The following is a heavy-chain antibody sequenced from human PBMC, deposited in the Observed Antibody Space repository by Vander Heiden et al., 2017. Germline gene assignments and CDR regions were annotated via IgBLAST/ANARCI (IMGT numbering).Heavy chain of an antibody. D-gene: IGHD5-12*01. CDR2: ISADGREK. CDR1: GFPSIIYA. Sequence: QVQLVDSGVALVHPRASLRLSCPASGFPSIIYARHWVRKEQGKGIEWVKVISADGREKYYADAVKGRCTISRDNSKNTLDLEMNSRRAEDTAVYYCARASTMAAYYYYYYGMDVWCQGTTVTVSS. V-gene: IGHV3-30*07. CDR3: ARASTMAAYYYYYYGMDV. J-gene: IGHJ6*02.